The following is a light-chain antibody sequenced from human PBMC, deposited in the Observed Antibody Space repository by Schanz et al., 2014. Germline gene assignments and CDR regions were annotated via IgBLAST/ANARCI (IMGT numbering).Light chain of an antibody. CDR3: QQYKNYWG. Sequence: DIQMTQSPSTLSASIGDRVTITCRASQSVVRWLAWYQQKPGKAPKLLIQKASILESRVPSRFSGSGSGTEFTLTISSLQPDDFATYYCQQYKNYWGFGQGTKVEIK. V-gene: IGKV1-5*03. J-gene: IGKJ1*01. CDR2: KAS. CDR1: QSVVRW.